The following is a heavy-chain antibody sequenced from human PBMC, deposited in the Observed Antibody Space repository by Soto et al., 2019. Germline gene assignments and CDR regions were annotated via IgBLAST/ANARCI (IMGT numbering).Heavy chain of an antibody. CDR1: GGSISSGGYY. J-gene: IGHJ6*02. D-gene: IGHD2-21*01. V-gene: IGHV4-31*03. CDR2: IYYSGRT. CDR3: AASCVGCGGFNYYGMDV. Sequence: QVQLQESGPGLVKPSQTPSLTCTVSGGSISSGGYYWSWIRQHPGKGLEWIGYIYYSGRTYFNPSLKSRVTRSVDTSKNQFSLKLSSVTAADTAVYYCAASCVGCGGFNYYGMDVWGQGTTVTVSS.